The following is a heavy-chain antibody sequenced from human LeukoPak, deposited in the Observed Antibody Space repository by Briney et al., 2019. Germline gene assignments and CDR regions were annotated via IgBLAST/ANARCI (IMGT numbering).Heavy chain of an antibody. J-gene: IGHJ6*02. CDR3: ARHIVVVVAATSYGMDV. V-gene: IGHV3-20*01. Sequence: GGPLRLSCAASGFTFDDYGMSWVRQAPGKGLEWVSGINWNGGSTGYADSVKGRFTISRDNAKNSLYLQMNSLRAEDTALYHCARHIVVVVAATSYGMDVWGQGTTVTVSS. D-gene: IGHD2-15*01. CDR2: INWNGGST. CDR1: GFTFDDYG.